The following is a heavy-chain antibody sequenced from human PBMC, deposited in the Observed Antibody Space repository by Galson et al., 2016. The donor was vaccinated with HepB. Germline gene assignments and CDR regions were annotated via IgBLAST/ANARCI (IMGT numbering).Heavy chain of an antibody. D-gene: IGHD1-26*01. J-gene: IGHJ4*02. CDR2: MSSDGTNE. V-gene: IGHV3-30*03. CDR3: ARGEGRYTDY. CDR1: GFTFSRYV. Sequence: SLRLSCAGSGFTFSRYVMHWVRQAPGKGLEWVAAMSSDGTNEYYADSMKGRFTISRDNAKNTLFLQINSLRAEDTAVYYCARGEGRYTDYWGQGTLVTVSS.